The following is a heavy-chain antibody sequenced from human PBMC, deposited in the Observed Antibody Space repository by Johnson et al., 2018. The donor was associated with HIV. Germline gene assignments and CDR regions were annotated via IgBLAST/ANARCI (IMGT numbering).Heavy chain of an antibody. D-gene: IGHD3-3*01. V-gene: IGHV3-11*04. CDR1: GFTFSDYY. J-gene: IGHJ3*02. CDR2: ISSSGSTI. Sequence: QVQLVESGGGLVKPGGSLRLSCAASGFTFSDYYMSWIRQAPGKGLEWVSYISSSGSTIYYADAVKGRFTISRDNSKNTLHLQMNSPRAEDTAIYHCARVSVFGVVILGAFDIWGQGTTVTVSS. CDR3: ARVSVFGVVILGAFDI.